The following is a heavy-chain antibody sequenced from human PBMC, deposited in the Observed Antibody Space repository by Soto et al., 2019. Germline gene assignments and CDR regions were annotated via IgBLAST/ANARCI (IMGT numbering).Heavy chain of an antibody. CDR2: MNPNSGST. D-gene: IGHD2-21*01. Sequence: QVQLVQSGAEVKKPGASVKVSCKASGYTFTSYDINWVRQATGQGLEWMGWMNPNSGSTGNAQKVRGRVTMTRNTSMSTAYMELSSLRSVETAVYYCARGLGIGRNWCVPWGQATLVTVSS. CDR3: ARGLGIGRNWCVP. J-gene: IGHJ5*02. CDR1: GYTFTSYD. V-gene: IGHV1-8*01.